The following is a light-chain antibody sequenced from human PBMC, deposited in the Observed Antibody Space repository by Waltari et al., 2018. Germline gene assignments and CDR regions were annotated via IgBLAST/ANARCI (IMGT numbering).Light chain of an antibody. V-gene: IGKV2-28*01. CDR2: VVS. Sequence: EIVVTQSPLSLAVTPGEPASISCRSSRSLLHSNGYVYLDWYVQKPGQPPQLLIYVVSTRAPGVSDRFIGSGSGTDFTLKISRVEAEDVGVYYCMQALQTPRTFGQGTKLAI. CDR3: MQALQTPRT. CDR1: RSLLHSNGYVY. J-gene: IGKJ2*01.